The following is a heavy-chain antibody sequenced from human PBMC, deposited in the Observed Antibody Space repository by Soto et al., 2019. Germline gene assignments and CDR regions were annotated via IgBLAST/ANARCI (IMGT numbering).Heavy chain of an antibody. CDR3: ARRSRYDYIWGSHTGVDAFDI. CDR1: GGSISSYY. CDR2: IYYSGST. Sequence: QVQLQESGPGLVKPSETLSLTCTVSGGSISSYYWSWIRQPPGKGLEWIGYIYYSGSTNYNPSLKSRATRSVGTSKNQFSLKLSSVTAADTAVYYCARRSRYDYIWGSHTGVDAFDIWGQGTMVTVSS. J-gene: IGHJ3*02. D-gene: IGHD3-16*01. V-gene: IGHV4-59*08.